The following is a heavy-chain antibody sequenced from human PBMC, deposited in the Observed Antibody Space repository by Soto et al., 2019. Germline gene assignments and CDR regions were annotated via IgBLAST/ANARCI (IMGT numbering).Heavy chain of an antibody. J-gene: IGHJ5*02. CDR2: ISGSGGST. CDR1: GFTFSSYA. CDR3: ANELRFLHP. V-gene: IGHV3-23*01. Sequence: PGWPLRLSCVASGFTFSSYAMSLVRQAPGKGLEWVSAISGSGGSTYYADSVKGRFTISRDNSKNTLYLQMNSLRAEDTAVYYCANELRFLHPWGQGTLVTVSS. D-gene: IGHD3-3*01.